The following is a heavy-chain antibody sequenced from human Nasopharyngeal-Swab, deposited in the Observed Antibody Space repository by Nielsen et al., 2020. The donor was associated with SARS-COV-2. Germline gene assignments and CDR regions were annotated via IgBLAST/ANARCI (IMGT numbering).Heavy chain of an antibody. CDR2: IIPIFGTA. CDR1: GGTFSSYA. J-gene: IGHJ5*02. D-gene: IGHD1-26*01. CDR3: ARDPRSFNSGNNASRWWFDP. Sequence: SVKVSCKASGGTFSSYAISWVRQAPGQGLEWMGGIIPIFGTANYAQKFQGRVTITADESTSTAYMELSSLRSEDTAVYYCARDPRSFNSGNNASRWWFDPWGQGTLVTVSS. V-gene: IGHV1-69*13.